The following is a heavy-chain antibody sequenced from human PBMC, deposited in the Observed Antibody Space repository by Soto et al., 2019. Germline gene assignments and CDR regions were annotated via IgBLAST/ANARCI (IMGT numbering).Heavy chain of an antibody. J-gene: IGHJ5*02. V-gene: IGHV3-49*03. D-gene: IGHD3-10*01. CDR2: IRSKAYGGTT. CDR3: TRGVPIPLPVDTMVRGVIINNWFDP. Sequence: GGSLRLSCTASGFTFGDYAMSWFRQAPGKGLEWVGFIRSKAYGGTTEYAASVKGRFTISRDDSKSIAYLQMNSLKTEDTAVYYCTRGVPIPLPVDTMVRGVIINNWFDPWGQGTLVTVSS. CDR1: GFTFGDYA.